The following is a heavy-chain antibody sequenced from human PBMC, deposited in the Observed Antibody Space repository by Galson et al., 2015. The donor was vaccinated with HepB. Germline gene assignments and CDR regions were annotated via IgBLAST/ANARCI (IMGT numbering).Heavy chain of an antibody. CDR2: ISAYTGNT. Sequence: SVKVSCKAPGYTFTSYGISWVRQAPGQGLEWMGWISAYTGNTNYAQKLQGRVTMTTDTSTSTAYMELRSLRSDDTAVYDCARTPRQWLAWFDPWGQGTLVTVSS. CDR3: ARTPRQWLAWFDP. CDR1: GYTFTSYG. V-gene: IGHV1-18*01. J-gene: IGHJ5*02. D-gene: IGHD6-19*01.